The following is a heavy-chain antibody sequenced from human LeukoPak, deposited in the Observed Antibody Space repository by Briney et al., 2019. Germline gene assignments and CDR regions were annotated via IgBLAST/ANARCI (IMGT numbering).Heavy chain of an antibody. CDR1: GFIFNENI. D-gene: IGHD3-22*01. Sequence: PGGSLRLSCAASGFIFNENIMNWVRQAPGKGLEWVSSITSGGSIYYADSVKGRFTISRDNAKNSLYLQMSSLRADDTAVYYCARDFEERGYYLADFDYWGQGTMVTVSS. CDR3: ARDFEERGYYLADFDY. J-gene: IGHJ4*02. V-gene: IGHV3-69-1*01. CDR2: ITSGGSI.